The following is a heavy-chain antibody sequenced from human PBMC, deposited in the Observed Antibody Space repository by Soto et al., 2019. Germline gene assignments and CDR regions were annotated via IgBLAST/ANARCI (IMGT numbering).Heavy chain of an antibody. CDR3: ARVLPIKYSSSSGGMDV. V-gene: IGHV3-13*01. J-gene: IGHJ6*02. Sequence: GGSLRLSCAASGFTFSSYDMHWVRQATGKGLEWVSAIGTAGDAYYPGSVKGRFTISRENAKNSLYLQMNSLRAGDTAVYYCARVLPIKYSSSSGGMDVWGQGTTVTVSS. CDR2: IGTAGDA. CDR1: GFTFSSYD. D-gene: IGHD6-6*01.